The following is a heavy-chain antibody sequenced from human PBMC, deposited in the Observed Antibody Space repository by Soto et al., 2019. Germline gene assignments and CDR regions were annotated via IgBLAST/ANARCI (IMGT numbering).Heavy chain of an antibody. J-gene: IGHJ6*02. CDR1: GGSINSGDYH. Sequence: PSETLSLTCTVSGGSINSGDYHWSWIRQSPGKGLEWIGAIYYSGSTYYNPSLKSRIRISVDTSNNQFSLNINSVTAADTAVYYCARDYSVPSAGAMDVCGQGPTVTVYS. D-gene: IGHD4-4*01. V-gene: IGHV4-30-4*01. CDR3: ARDYSVPSAGAMDV. CDR2: IYYSGST.